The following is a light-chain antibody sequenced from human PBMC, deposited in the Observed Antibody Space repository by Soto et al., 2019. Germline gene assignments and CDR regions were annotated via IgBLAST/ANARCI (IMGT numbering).Light chain of an antibody. CDR1: SSDVGGYNY. V-gene: IGLV2-11*01. CDR2: NVS. CDR3: CSYAGSYSYVV. Sequence: QSVLTQPRSVSGSPGQSVTISCTGTSSDVGGYNYVSWYQQHPGKAPKLMIHNVSKRHSGVTDRFSGSKSGNTASLTISGLQAEDEADYYCCSYAGSYSYVVFGGGTKLTVL. J-gene: IGLJ2*01.